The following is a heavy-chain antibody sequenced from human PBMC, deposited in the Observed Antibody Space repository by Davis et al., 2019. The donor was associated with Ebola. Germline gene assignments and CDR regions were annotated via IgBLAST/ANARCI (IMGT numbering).Heavy chain of an antibody. CDR1: GGSISSSSYY. Sequence: SETLSLTCTVSGGSISSSSYYWSWIRQPPGKGLEWIGEINHSGSTNYNPSLKSRVTISVDTSKNQFSLKLSSVTAADTAVYYCARSTTPNNWFDPWGQGTLVTVSS. D-gene: IGHD4-11*01. CDR3: ARSTTPNNWFDP. CDR2: INHSGST. V-gene: IGHV4-39*07. J-gene: IGHJ5*02.